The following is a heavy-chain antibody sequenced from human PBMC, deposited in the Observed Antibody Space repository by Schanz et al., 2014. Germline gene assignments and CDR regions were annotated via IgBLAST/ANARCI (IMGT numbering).Heavy chain of an antibody. CDR3: ARKMKLGVYGGKGHDSLDI. CDR2: ISASGGDT. J-gene: IGHJ3*02. CDR1: GFTFSTSA. D-gene: IGHD4-17*01. Sequence: EVQLLESGGGLVQPGGSLRLSCAASGFTFSTSAMSWVRQAPGKGLEWLSVISASGGDTYYADSVKGRFTISRDNAKNTLYLQMNTLRAEDTAVYYCARKMKLGVYGGKGHDSLDIWGQGTMVTVSS. V-gene: IGHV3-23*01.